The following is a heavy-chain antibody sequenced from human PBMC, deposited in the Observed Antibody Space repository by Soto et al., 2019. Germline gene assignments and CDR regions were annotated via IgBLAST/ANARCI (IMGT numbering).Heavy chain of an antibody. J-gene: IGHJ4*02. Sequence: PGGSLRLSCAASGFTFSNYAMTWVRQGPGKGLEWVSVISGIGGRSYYADSVKGRFTISRDNSKSTLYLQMNSLRAEDTAVYYCAKAYFVWSSEQPYYFDYWGQGTLVTVSS. D-gene: IGHD3-16*01. CDR3: AKAYFVWSSEQPYYFDY. CDR1: GFTFSNYA. CDR2: ISGIGGRS. V-gene: IGHV3-23*01.